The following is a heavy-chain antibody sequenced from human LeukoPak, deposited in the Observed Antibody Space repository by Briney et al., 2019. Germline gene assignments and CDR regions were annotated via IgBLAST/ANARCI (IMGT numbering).Heavy chain of an antibody. CDR1: GGTFSSYA. CDR3: AREGGDYYDSSGSDAFDI. V-gene: IGHV1-69*05. J-gene: IGHJ3*02. Sequence: SVKVSCKASGGTFSSYAISWVRQAPGQGLEWMGGIIPIFGTANYAQKFQGRVTITTDESTSTAYMELSSLRSEDTAVYYCAREGGDYYDSSGSDAFDIWGQGTMVTVSS. D-gene: IGHD3-22*01. CDR2: IIPIFGTA.